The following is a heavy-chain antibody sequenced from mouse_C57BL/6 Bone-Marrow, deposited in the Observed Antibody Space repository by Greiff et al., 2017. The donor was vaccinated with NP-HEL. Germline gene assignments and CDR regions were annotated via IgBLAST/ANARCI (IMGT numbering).Heavy chain of an antibody. CDR1: GYSITSGYY. CDR3: ARGGGSSSFYAMDY. Sequence: EVKLMESGPGLVKPSQSLSLTCSVTGYSITSGYYWNWIRQFPGNKLEWMGYISYDGSNNYNPSLKNRISITRDTSKNQFFLKLNSVTTEDTATYYCARGGGSSSFYAMDYWGQGTSVTVSS. D-gene: IGHD1-1*01. J-gene: IGHJ4*01. V-gene: IGHV3-6*01. CDR2: ISYDGSN.